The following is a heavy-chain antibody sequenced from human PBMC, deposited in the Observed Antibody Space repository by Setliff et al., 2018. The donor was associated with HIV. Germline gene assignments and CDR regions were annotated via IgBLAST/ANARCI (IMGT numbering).Heavy chain of an antibody. D-gene: IGHD6-13*01. CDR2: IIPMYNIP. CDR1: GGTLSNYV. CDR3: ARDQTGVAAAAFGGGSAWSDEGFDI. V-gene: IGHV1-69*13. J-gene: IGHJ3*02. Sequence: GASVKVSCKTSGGTLSNYVITWVRQAPGQGLEWMGMIIPMYNIPAYAQKFQGRVTFTADESTSTAYMELSSLSSEDTAGYYCARDQTGVAAAAFGGGSAWSDEGFDIWGQGTMVTVSS.